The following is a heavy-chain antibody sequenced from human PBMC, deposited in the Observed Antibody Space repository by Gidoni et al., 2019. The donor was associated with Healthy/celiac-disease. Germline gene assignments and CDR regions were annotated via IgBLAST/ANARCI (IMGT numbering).Heavy chain of an antibody. CDR2: ISYDGSNK. V-gene: IGHV3-30*01. J-gene: IGHJ4*02. D-gene: IGHD3-3*01. Sequence: VAVISYDGSNKYYAYAVKGRFTISRDNSKNTLNLQMNSLRAEDTAVYYCARVWATYYDFWNGYACPRDGRTNYFDYWGQGTLVTVSS. CDR3: ARVWATYYDFWNGYACPRDGRTNYFDY.